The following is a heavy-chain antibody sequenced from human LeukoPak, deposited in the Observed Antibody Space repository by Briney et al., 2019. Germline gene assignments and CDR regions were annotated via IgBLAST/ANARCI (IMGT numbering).Heavy chain of an antibody. CDR1: GYTFTGYY. D-gene: IGHD2/OR15-2a*01. J-gene: IGHJ3*01. CDR3: ARTFYDTLDSDAFDF. Sequence: GASVKVSCKASGYTFTGYYMHWVRQAPGQGLEWMGWINPDNGGTNYAQKFQGRVTMTRDMSISTAYMELSRLRSDDTAVYYCARTFYDTLDSDAFDFWGQGTMVIVSS. V-gene: IGHV1-2*02. CDR2: INPDNGGT.